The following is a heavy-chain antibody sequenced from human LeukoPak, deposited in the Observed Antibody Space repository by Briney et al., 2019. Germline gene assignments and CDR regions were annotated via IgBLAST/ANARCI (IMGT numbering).Heavy chain of an antibody. J-gene: IGHJ3*02. Sequence: GSLRLSCAASGFTFSSSAMSWVRQPPGKGLEWIGEIFHSGSTNYNPSLKSRVTISVDKSANQFSLKLSSVTAADTAVYYCARDSSLDDGDDAFDIWGQGTMVTVSS. CDR1: GFTFSSSAM. D-gene: IGHD3-3*01. V-gene: IGHV4-4*02. CDR3: ARDSSLDDGDDAFDI. CDR2: IFHSGST.